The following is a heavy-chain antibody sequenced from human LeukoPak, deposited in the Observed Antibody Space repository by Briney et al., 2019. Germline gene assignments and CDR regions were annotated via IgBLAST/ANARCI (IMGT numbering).Heavy chain of an antibody. Sequence: SETLSLTCAVYGGSFSVYYWSWIRQPPGKGLEWIGEINHSGSTNYNPSLKSRVTISVDTSKNQFSLKLSSVTAADTAVYYCARGKYYDFWRNNYYYYGMDVWGQGTTVTVSS. CDR1: GGSFSVYY. J-gene: IGHJ6*02. V-gene: IGHV4-34*01. D-gene: IGHD3-3*01. CDR2: INHSGST. CDR3: ARGKYYDFWRNNYYYYGMDV.